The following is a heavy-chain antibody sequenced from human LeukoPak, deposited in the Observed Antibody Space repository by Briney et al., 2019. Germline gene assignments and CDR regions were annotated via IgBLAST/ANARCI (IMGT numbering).Heavy chain of an antibody. CDR3: ARGSISGYYPIDY. D-gene: IGHD3-22*01. CDR1: GGSFTDYY. Sequence: SETLSLTCGVYGGSFTDYYWSWIRQPPGKGLEWIGEINHLRRTNYNPSLKSRVTISIDTSRNQVSLNLNSMTAADTAVYYCARGSISGYYPIDYWGQGTLVTVSS. J-gene: IGHJ4*02. V-gene: IGHV4-34*01. CDR2: INHLRRT.